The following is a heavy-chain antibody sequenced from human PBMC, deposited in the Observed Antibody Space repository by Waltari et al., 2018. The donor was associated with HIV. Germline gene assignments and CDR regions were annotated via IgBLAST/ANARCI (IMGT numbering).Heavy chain of an antibody. CDR2: IYSGSST. Sequence: EVQLVESGGGLIQPGGSLRLSCAASGFTVSSNYMSWVRQAPGKGLEWVSVIYSGSSTYYADSVKCRFTISRDNSKNTLYLQMNSLRAEDTAVYYCARDPRDDSSGYYPDWYGMDVWGQGTTVTVSS. CDR3: ARDPRDDSSGYYPDWYGMDV. D-gene: IGHD3-22*01. J-gene: IGHJ6*02. V-gene: IGHV3-53*01. CDR1: GFTVSSNY.